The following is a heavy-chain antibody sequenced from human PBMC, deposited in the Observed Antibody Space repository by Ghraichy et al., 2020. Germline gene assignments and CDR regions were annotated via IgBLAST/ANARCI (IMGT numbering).Heavy chain of an antibody. CDR3: ARAIVVVPAAIRVIYYFDY. V-gene: IGHV4-34*01. J-gene: IGHJ4*02. CDR1: GGSFSGYY. CDR2: INHSGST. Sequence: SETLSLTCAVYGGSFSGYYWSWIRQPPGKGLEWIGEINHSGSTNYNPSLKSRVTISVDTSKNQFSLKLSSVTAADTAVYYCARAIVVVPAAIRVIYYFDYWGQGTLVTVSS. D-gene: IGHD2-2*02.